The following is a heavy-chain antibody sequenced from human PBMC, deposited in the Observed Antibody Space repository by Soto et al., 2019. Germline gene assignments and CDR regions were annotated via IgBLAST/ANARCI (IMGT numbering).Heavy chain of an antibody. V-gene: IGHV4-59*12. J-gene: IGHJ4*02. CDR2: IYYSGST. D-gene: IGHD2-2*02. CDR3: AREYCSSTSCYIDY. CDR1: GGSISSYY. Sequence: SETLSLTCTVSGGSISSYYLSWIRQPPGKGLEWIGYIYYSGSTYYNPSLKSRVTISVDTSKNQFSLKLSSVTAADTAAYYCAREYCSSTSCYIDYWGQGTLVTVSS.